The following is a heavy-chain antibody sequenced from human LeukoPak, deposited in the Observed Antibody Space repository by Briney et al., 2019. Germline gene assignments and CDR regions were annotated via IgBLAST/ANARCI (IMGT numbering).Heavy chain of an antibody. J-gene: IGHJ4*02. D-gene: IGHD3-10*01. CDR1: GFTFSSYG. CDR2: IRYDGSNK. Sequence: GGSLRLSCAASGFTFSSYGMHWVRQAPGKGLEWVAFIRYDGSNKYYADSVKGRFTISRDNSKNTLYLQMNSLRAEDTAVYYCAKGITMVRGMVDYWGQGTLVTVSS. V-gene: IGHV3-30*02. CDR3: AKGITMVRGMVDY.